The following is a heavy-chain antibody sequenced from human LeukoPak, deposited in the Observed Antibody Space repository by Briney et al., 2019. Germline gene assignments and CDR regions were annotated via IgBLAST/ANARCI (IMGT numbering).Heavy chain of an antibody. J-gene: IGHJ4*02. D-gene: IGHD1-26*01. CDR1: GFILSDYN. Sequence: GGSLRLSCAASGFILSDYNMNWVRQAPGKGLEWVSFISISGTYITYADSVKGRFTISRDNAKNSLYLQMNSLRAEDTAVYSCARDLGATARAYDYWGQGTLVTVSS. V-gene: IGHV3-21*01. CDR3: ARDLGATARAYDY. CDR2: ISISGTYI.